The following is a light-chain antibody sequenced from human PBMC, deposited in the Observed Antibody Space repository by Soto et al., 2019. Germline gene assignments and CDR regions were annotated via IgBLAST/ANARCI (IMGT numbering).Light chain of an antibody. CDR1: QSVSSNF. J-gene: IGKJ5*01. V-gene: IGKV3-20*01. Sequence: EIVLTQSPGTLSLSPGEGATLSCRASQSVSSNFLAWYQQKPGQAPRLLIYAASSRATGISDRFSGSGSETDFTFTIRRLEPEDFAVYYCQQYYSSLAITFGQGTRLEIK. CDR3: QQYYSSLAIT. CDR2: AAS.